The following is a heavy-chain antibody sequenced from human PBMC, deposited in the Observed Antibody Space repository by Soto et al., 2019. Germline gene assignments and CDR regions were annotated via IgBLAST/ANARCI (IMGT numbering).Heavy chain of an antibody. CDR2: ISISSSYI. D-gene: IGHD3-9*01. Sequence: GGSLRLSCAASGFTFSSYSMNWVRQAPGKGLEWVSSISISSSYIYYADSVKGRFTISRDNAKNSLYLQMNSLRAEDTAVYYCARAYDILTGYSADYYYGMDVWGQGTTVTVSS. CDR1: GFTFSSYS. V-gene: IGHV3-21*01. J-gene: IGHJ6*02. CDR3: ARAYDILTGYSADYYYGMDV.